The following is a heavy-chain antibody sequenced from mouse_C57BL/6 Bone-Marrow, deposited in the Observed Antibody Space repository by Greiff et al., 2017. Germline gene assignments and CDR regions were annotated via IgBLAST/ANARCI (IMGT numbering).Heavy chain of an antibody. J-gene: IGHJ2*01. D-gene: IGHD2-4*01. CDR1: GFTFSDYG. V-gene: IGHV5-15*01. Sequence: EVKLMESGGGLVQPGGSLKLSCAASGFTFSDYGMAWVRQAPRKGPEWVAFISNLAYRIYYADTVTGRFTISRENAKNTLYLEMSSLRSDDTAMYYCARRYYERYYFDYWGQGTTLTVSS. CDR2: ISNLAYRI. CDR3: ARRYYERYYFDY.